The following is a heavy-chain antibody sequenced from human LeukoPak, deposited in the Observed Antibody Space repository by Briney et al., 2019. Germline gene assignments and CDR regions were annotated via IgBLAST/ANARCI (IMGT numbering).Heavy chain of an antibody. V-gene: IGHV4-34*01. CDR1: GGSFSGYY. J-gene: IGHJ6*03. Sequence: SETLSLTCAVYGGSFSGYYWSWIRQPPGKGLEWIGEINHSGSTNYNPSLKSRVTISVDTSKNQFSLKPSSVTAADTAVYYCARVGYSSSWGYYYYMDVWGKGTTVTVSS. D-gene: IGHD6-13*01. CDR2: INHSGST. CDR3: ARVGYSSSWGYYYYMDV.